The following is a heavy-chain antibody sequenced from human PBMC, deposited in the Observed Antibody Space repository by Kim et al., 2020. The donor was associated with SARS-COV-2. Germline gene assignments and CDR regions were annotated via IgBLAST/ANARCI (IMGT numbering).Heavy chain of an antibody. CDR1: GFTFSSYA. J-gene: IGHJ4*02. D-gene: IGHD3-3*01. V-gene: IGHV3-23*01. CDR2: ISGSGGST. CDR3: AKGEGEVKYYDFWSGYYTAFDY. Sequence: GGSLRLSCAASGFTFSSYAMSWVRQAPGKGLEWVSAISGSGGSTYYADSVKGRFTISRDNSKNTLYLQMNSLRAEDTAVYYCAKGEGEVKYYDFWSGYYTAFDYWGQGTLVTVSS.